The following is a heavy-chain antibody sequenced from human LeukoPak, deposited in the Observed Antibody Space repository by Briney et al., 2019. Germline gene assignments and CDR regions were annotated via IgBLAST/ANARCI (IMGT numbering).Heavy chain of an antibody. V-gene: IGHV1-8*03. CDR2: MNPNSGNT. CDR1: GYTFTSYD. J-gene: IGHJ3*02. Sequence: ASVKVSCKASGYTFTSYDINWVRQATGQGLEWMGWMNPNSGNTGYAQKFQGRVTITRNTSISTAYMELSSLRSEDTAVYYCARSLRDGYSYPFAFDIWGQGTMVTVSS. D-gene: IGHD5-24*01. CDR3: ARSLRDGYSYPFAFDI.